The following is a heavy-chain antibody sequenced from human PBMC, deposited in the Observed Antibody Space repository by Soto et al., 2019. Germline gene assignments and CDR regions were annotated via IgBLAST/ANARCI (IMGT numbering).Heavy chain of an antibody. CDR2: IVTAGDT. CDR3: ARDPGVNWA. V-gene: IGHV3-13*01. D-gene: IGHD2-8*01. Sequence: GGSLRLSCAASGFTFSSYDMHWVRQATGKVLEWVSAIVTAGDTYYPGSVKGRFTISRENAKNTLYLQMDNVRAEDTAVYYCARDPGVNWAWGKGTTVTVSS. CDR1: GFTFSSYD. J-gene: IGHJ6*04.